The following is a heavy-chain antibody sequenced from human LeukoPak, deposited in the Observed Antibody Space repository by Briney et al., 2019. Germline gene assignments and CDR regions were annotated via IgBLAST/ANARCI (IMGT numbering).Heavy chain of an antibody. D-gene: IGHD2-2*01. V-gene: IGHV3-30*18. Sequence: PGGSLRLSCAASGFTFSSYGMHWVRQAPGKGLEWVAVISYDGSNKYYADSVKGRFTISRDNSKNTLYLQMNSLRAEDTAVYYCAKEGLRGLPDPYYYYYGMDVWGQGTTVTVSS. CDR3: AKEGLRGLPDPYYYYYGMDV. J-gene: IGHJ6*02. CDR1: GFTFSSYG. CDR2: ISYDGSNK.